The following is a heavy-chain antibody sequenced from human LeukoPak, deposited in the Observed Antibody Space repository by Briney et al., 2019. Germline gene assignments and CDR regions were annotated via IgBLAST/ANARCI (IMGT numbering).Heavy chain of an antibody. D-gene: IGHD2-15*01. Sequence: SETLSLTCTVSGDSISSYYWSWIRQPPGKGLEWIGYIYTSGSTNYNPSLKSRVTISVDTSKNQFSLKLRSVIAADTAVYYCASHPILRVYMDVWGKGTTVTVSS. V-gene: IGHV4-4*09. CDR3: ASHPILRVYMDV. CDR2: IYTSGST. J-gene: IGHJ6*03. CDR1: GDSISSYY.